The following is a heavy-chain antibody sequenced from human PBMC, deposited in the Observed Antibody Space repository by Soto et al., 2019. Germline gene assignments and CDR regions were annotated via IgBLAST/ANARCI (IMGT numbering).Heavy chain of an antibody. CDR3: VRANVNWYCDL. CDR2: ISSDGSST. Sequence: EVQLVESGGGLVQPGGSLRLSCTASGFTFSSSWMHWVRQAPGKGLVWVSRISSDGSSTNYADSVTDRFTISRDNAENALYLQLNSLRAEDTAVYFCVRANVNWYCDLWGRGTLVTVSS. CDR1: GFTFSSSW. J-gene: IGHJ2*01. V-gene: IGHV3-74*01. D-gene: IGHD7-27*01.